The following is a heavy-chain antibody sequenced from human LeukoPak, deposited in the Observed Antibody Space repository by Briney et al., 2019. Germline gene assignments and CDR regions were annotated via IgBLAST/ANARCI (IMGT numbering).Heavy chain of an antibody. D-gene: IGHD4-23*01. J-gene: IGHJ4*02. V-gene: IGHV3-66*02. CDR3: ARDRDYGGKLGY. CDR1: GFTVSNNY. Sequence: GGSLRLSCAASGFTVSNNYMNWVRQAPGKGLEWVSVIYSGGNTYYADSVKGRFTISRDNSKNTLHLQMNSLRDEDTAVYYCARDRDYGGKLGYWGQGTLVTVSS. CDR2: IYSGGNT.